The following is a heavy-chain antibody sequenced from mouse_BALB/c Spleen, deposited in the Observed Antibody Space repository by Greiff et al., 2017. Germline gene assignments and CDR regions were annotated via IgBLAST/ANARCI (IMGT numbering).Heavy chain of an antibody. D-gene: IGHD2-14*01. CDR1: GYSITSGYY. V-gene: IGHV3-6*02. J-gene: IGHJ4*01. CDR3: ARVRDRYEMDY. CDR2: ISYDGSN. Sequence: EVKLLESGPGLVKPSQSLSLTCSVTGYSITSGYYWNWIRQFPGNKLEWMGYISYDGSNNYNPSLKNRISITRDTSKNQFFLKLNSVTTEDTATYYCARVRDRYEMDYWGQGTSVTVSS.